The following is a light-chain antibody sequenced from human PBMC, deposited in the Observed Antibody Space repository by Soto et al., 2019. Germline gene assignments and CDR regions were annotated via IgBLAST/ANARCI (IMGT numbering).Light chain of an antibody. Sequence: EIVLTQSPGTLSLSPGERATLSCRASQSISSSYLAWYQQKPGQAPRLLIYGASSRATGITDRFSGSGSGTDVTLTISRLEPEDFAVYYCQQYGSSPRFTFGPGTKVDIK. CDR2: GAS. V-gene: IGKV3-20*01. J-gene: IGKJ3*01. CDR3: QQYGSSPRFT. CDR1: QSISSSY.